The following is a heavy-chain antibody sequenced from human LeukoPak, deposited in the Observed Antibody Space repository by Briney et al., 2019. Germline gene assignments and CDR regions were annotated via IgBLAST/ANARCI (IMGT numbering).Heavy chain of an antibody. D-gene: IGHD6-6*01. CDR3: ARPPRQYSSSSTPGIADY. CDR1: GYSFTSYW. Sequence: KVSCKCSGYSFTSYWIGWVRQMPGKGLEWMGIIYPGDSDTRYSPSFQGQVTISADKSISTAYLQWSILKASDTAMYYGARPPRQYSSSSTPGIADYWGQGTLVTVSS. CDR2: IYPGDSDT. J-gene: IGHJ4*02. V-gene: IGHV5-51*01.